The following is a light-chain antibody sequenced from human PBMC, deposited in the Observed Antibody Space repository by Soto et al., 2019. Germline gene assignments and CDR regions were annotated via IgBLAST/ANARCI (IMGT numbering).Light chain of an antibody. J-gene: IGKJ2*01. Sequence: GDRVTITCRASQSINSRLAWYQQKPGKAPNLLIYKASTLQSGIPSRFSGSGSGTEFTLTISSLQPDDFATYYCQQYDSYSYTFGQGTKV. CDR3: QQYDSYSYT. CDR2: KAS. V-gene: IGKV1-5*03. CDR1: QSINSR.